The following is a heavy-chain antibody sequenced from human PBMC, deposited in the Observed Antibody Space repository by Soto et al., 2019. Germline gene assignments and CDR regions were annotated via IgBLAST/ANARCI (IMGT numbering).Heavy chain of an antibody. D-gene: IGHD4-17*01. CDR1: GGTFSSYA. CDR3: ASNYGDYRYYYGMDV. J-gene: IGHJ6*02. Sequence: QVQLVQSGAEVKKPGSSVKVSCKASGGTFSSYAISWVRQAPGQGLEWMAGIIPLFGTADYAQKFQGRVTITADESTSTAYMELISLRSEDTAVYYCASNYGDYRYYYGMDVWGQGTTVTVSS. V-gene: IGHV1-69*12. CDR2: IIPLFGTA.